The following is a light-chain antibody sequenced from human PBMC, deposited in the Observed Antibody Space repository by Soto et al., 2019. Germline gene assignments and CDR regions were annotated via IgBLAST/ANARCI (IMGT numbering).Light chain of an antibody. CDR3: MQRKQLPVT. J-gene: IGKJ1*01. V-gene: IGKV2D-29*01. CDR2: EVS. Sequence: DIVMTQTPLSLSVTPGQPASISCRSSQSLLHSDGRTYLYWYLQRPGQPPQVLIYEVSNRFSGVPDSFSGSGSGTDFTLKISRVEAEDVELYYCMQRKQLPVTFGQGTKVEIK. CDR1: QSLLHSDGRTY.